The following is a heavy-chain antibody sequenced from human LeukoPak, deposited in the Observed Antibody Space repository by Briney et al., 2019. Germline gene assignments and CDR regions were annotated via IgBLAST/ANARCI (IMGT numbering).Heavy chain of an antibody. V-gene: IGHV4-4*07. CDR1: GGSISNYY. Sequence: SETLSLTCTVSGGSISNYYWNWIRQPAGKGLEWIGRISTSGTTNYHPSRKSRVTLSLDTSKNQFSLNLRSVTAADTAIYFCARRHPYYYGSGTYSREDWGQGTLVTVSS. J-gene: IGHJ4*02. CDR2: ISTSGTT. D-gene: IGHD3-10*01. CDR3: ARRHPYYYGSGTYSRED.